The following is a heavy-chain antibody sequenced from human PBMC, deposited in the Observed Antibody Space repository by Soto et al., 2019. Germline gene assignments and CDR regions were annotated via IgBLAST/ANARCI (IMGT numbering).Heavy chain of an antibody. D-gene: IGHD2-8*01. CDR2: IIPIFGTA. V-gene: IGHV1-69*13. CDR1: GGTFSSYA. CDR3: AIGKYCTNGVCYTLRFDP. J-gene: IGHJ5*02. Sequence: SVKVSCKASGGTFSSYAISWVRQAPGQGLEWMGGIIPIFGTANYAQKFQGRVTITADESTSTAYMELSSLRSEDTAVYYCAIGKYCTNGVCYTLRFDPWGQGTLVTVSS.